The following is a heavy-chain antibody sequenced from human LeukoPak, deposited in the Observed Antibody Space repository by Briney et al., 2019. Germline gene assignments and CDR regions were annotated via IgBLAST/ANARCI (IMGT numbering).Heavy chain of an antibody. D-gene: IGHD5-18*01. J-gene: IGHJ4*02. CDR3: ARRGYIYGLDY. CDR2: ISYNSGGT. CDR1: GYTFNGYC. V-gene: IGHV1-2*02. Sequence: ASVKVSCKASGYTFNGYCMHWVRQAPGQGLEWMGWISYNSGGTNYAQKFQGRVTMTRDTSISTAYMELSRLRSDDTAVYYCARRGYIYGLDYWGQGTLVTVSS.